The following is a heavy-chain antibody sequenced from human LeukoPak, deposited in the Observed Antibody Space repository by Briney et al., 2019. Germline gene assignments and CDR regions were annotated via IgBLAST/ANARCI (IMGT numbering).Heavy chain of an antibody. Sequence: GGSLRFSCAASGFTFSSYGMHWVRQAPGKGLEWVAVISYDGSNKYYADSVKGRFTISRDNSKNTLYLQMNSLRAEDTAVYYCAKDNRHQDAFDIWGQGTMVTVSS. V-gene: IGHV3-30*18. CDR1: GFTFSSYG. CDR2: ISYDGSNK. CDR3: AKDNRHQDAFDI. J-gene: IGHJ3*02.